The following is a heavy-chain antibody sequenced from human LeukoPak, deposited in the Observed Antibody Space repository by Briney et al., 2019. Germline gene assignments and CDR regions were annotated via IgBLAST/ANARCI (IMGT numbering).Heavy chain of an antibody. J-gene: IGHJ6*03. CDR1: GGSISTSTYN. Sequence: PSETLSLTCTVAGGSISTSTYNWGWIRQPPGRGPEWIGSVYYTGITYYNPSVESRVTISVDTSKNHFSLELNSVTAADTGVYFCARQVRSPVVMFMDVWGKGTTVIVSS. V-gene: IGHV4-39*01. D-gene: IGHD3-22*01. CDR2: VYYTGIT. CDR3: ARQVRSPVVMFMDV.